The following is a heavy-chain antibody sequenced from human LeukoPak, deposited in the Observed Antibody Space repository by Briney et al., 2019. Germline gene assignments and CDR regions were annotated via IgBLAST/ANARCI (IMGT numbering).Heavy chain of an antibody. CDR2: ISGSGGNT. Sequence: QPGASLRLSCAASGFTFSSYAMSWVRQVPGKGLEWVSVISGSGGNTYYADSVKGRFTISRDNSKNTLYLQMNSLRAEDTAIYYCAKDGKGAPVAGTGYFDYWGQGTLVTVSS. J-gene: IGHJ4*02. CDR3: AKDGKGAPVAGTGYFDY. D-gene: IGHD6-19*01. V-gene: IGHV3-23*01. CDR1: GFTFSSYA.